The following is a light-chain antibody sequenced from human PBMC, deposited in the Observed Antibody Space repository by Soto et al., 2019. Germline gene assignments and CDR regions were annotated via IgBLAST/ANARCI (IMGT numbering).Light chain of an antibody. J-gene: IGKJ1*01. CDR2: GAS. V-gene: IGKV3-20*01. CDR3: QRYGDLPLI. CDR1: QGVSGNY. Sequence: EIVLTQSPGTLSLSPGERATLSCRASQGVSGNYLAWYQQRPGQAPRLIIYGASTRATGITDRFSGSGSGTHFTLTISRLEPEDFAVYYCQRYGDLPLIFGRGTKVEIK.